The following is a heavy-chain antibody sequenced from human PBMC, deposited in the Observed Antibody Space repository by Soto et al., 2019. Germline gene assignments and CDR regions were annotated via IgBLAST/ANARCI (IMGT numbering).Heavy chain of an antibody. CDR3: ARDRKLRFLEWTRTRFDY. CDR2: ISAYNGNT. Sequence: ASVKVSCKASGYTFTSYGISWVRQAPGQGLEWMGWISAYNGNTNYAQKLQGRVTMTTDTSTSTAYMELRSLRPDDTAVYYCARDRKLRFLEWTRTRFDYWGQGTLVTVSS. D-gene: IGHD3-3*01. V-gene: IGHV1-18*01. CDR1: GYTFTSYG. J-gene: IGHJ4*02.